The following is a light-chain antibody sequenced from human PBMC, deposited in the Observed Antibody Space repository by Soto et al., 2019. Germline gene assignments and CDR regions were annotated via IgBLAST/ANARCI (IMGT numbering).Light chain of an antibody. CDR2: AAS. V-gene: IGKV3-15*01. J-gene: IGKJ2*01. CDR1: QSVSRN. Sequence: EIVMTQSPGTLSVSLGERVTLSCRASQSVSRNLAWYQQRPGQVPRLLFYAASTRATDVPGTFSGSGSGTEFTLTISSLHSEDFAIYYCQQFEKWPFTFGQGTKLEIK. CDR3: QQFEKWPFT.